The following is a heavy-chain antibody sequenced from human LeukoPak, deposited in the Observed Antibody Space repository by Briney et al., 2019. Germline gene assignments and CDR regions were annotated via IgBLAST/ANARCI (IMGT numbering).Heavy chain of an antibody. CDR2: IYPGDSDT. D-gene: IGHD2-2*01. V-gene: IGHV5-51*01. J-gene: IGHJ5*02. CDR1: GGGFTSYW. Sequence: GAALQISSKGSGGGFTSYWIGWGRRMPGKGVEWMGIIYPGDSDTRYSPSFQGQVTISADKSISTAYLQWSSLKASDTAMYYCAGLVVPTFPGSGWFDPWGQGTLVTVPS. CDR3: AGLVVPTFPGSGWFDP.